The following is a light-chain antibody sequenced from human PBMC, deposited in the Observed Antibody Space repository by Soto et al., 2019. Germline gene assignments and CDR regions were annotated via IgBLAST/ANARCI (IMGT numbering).Light chain of an antibody. J-gene: IGLJ2*01. CDR2: VDD. V-gene: IGLV1-40*01. Sequence: QSVLRQPPSVSGAPGQRVTISCSGSISNIGAGFDVHWYQQLPGTAPKLLIYVDDSRPSGVPDRFSGSKSGSSPSLAITGLQAEDEADYYGQSYDSRLTAVVFGGGTKVTV. CDR1: ISNIGAGFD. CDR3: QSYDSRLTAVV.